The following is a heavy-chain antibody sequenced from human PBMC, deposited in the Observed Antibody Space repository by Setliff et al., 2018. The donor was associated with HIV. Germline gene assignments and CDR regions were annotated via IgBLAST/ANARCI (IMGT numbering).Heavy chain of an antibody. D-gene: IGHD4-4*01. Sequence: TLSLTCSVSGGSLISGGYYWSWIRQHPGKGLEWIGYVYYTGRTYYNPSLESRISMSVDASKNQFSLKLTSVTAADTAIYYCARDLTSNSNCFEPWGQGTQVTVSS. CDR2: VYYTGRT. CDR1: GGSLISGGYY. CDR3: ARDLTSNSNCFEP. V-gene: IGHV4-31*03. J-gene: IGHJ5*02.